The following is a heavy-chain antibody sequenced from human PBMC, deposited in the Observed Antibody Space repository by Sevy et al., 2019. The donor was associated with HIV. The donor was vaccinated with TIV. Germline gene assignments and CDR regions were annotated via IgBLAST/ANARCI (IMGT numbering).Heavy chain of an antibody. CDR1: GFTFSSFN. V-gene: IGHV3-21*01. CDR3: ARAPGGYYFYYLDS. CDR2: ISSTSGYI. D-gene: IGHD3-22*01. Sequence: GGSLRLSCAASGFTFSSFNMNRVRQAPGKGLEWVSSISSTSGYIFYADSVKGRFTISRDNAKNSLYLQMNSLRAEDTAVYYCARAPGGYYFYYLDSWGQGTLVTVSS. J-gene: IGHJ4*02.